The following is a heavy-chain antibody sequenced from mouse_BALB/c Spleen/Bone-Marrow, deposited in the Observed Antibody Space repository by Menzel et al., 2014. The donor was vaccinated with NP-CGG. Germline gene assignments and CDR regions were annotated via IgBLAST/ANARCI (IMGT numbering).Heavy chain of an antibody. CDR1: GYSFTSYW. V-gene: IGHV1S126*01. CDR3: ASPSDGNPFAY. J-gene: IGHJ3*01. CDR2: IDPSDSET. Sequence: QVQLKESGPQLVRPGASVKISCKASGYSFTSYWMHWVKQRPGQGLEWIGMIDPSDSETRLNQKFKDKATLTVDKSSSTAYMQLSSPTPEDSAVYYCASPSDGNPFAYGGQGTLVAVSA. D-gene: IGHD2-1*01.